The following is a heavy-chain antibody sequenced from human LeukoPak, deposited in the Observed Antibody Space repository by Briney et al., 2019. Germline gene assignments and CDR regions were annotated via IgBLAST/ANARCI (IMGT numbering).Heavy chain of an antibody. D-gene: IGHD5-18*01. CDR3: AREDTATGY. CDR1: GVSISSYH. J-gene: IGHJ4*02. CDR2: IYDSGSN. V-gene: IGHV4-59*01. Sequence: PSETLSLTCTVAGVSISSYHWIWIREPPGMGLEWIGYIYDSGSNNYNSSLKSRVTISVDTSKHQFSLKLSAVTAAETAVYYCAREDTATGYWGQGTLVTVSS.